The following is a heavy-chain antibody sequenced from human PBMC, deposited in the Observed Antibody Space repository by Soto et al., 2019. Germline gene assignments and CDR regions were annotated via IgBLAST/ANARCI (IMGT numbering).Heavy chain of an antibody. D-gene: IGHD3-9*01. Sequence: QVHLVESGGGVVQPGRSLRLSCAAYGFSFRTYSMHWVRQAPGKGLEWVIVISYDGSDKYYADSVKGRFSSSRDNSKNRMSLQMNILRREATAVYLCAISPLIRRQQPHTLAASPELYSVHFDLWGHGRLVTVSS. CDR3: AISPLIRRQQPHTLAASPELYSVHFDL. J-gene: IGHJ1*01. CDR1: GFSFRTYS. V-gene: IGHV3-30-3*01. CDR2: ISYDGSDK.